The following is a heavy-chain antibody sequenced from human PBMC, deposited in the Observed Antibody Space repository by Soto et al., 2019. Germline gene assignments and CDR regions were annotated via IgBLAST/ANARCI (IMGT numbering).Heavy chain of an antibody. J-gene: IGHJ4*02. V-gene: IGHV4-4*02. D-gene: IGHD6-19*01. CDR3: ATTSTSGWYLIDY. Sequence: PSETLSLTCAVSGGSINDAHWWSWVRQPPGKGLEWIGEVHHSGTTNYTPSLKSRVTISADKSKNQFSLNLSSVTAADTAVYYCATTSTSGWYLIDYWGQGTLVTVSS. CDR1: GGSINDAHW. CDR2: VHHSGTT.